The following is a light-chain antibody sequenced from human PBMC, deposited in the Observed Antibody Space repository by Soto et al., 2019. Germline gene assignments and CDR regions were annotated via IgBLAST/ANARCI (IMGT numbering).Light chain of an antibody. V-gene: IGLV2-14*03. CDR2: DVS. CDR1: SSDVGGYNY. J-gene: IGLJ1*01. Sequence: QSALTQPASVSASPGQSTTISCTGTSSDVGGYNYVSWYQQHPGKAPRLMIYDVSDRPSGVSDRFSGSKSGNTASLTISGLQAEDEGDYYCSSFTGSGTYVFGTGTKVTVL. CDR3: SSFTGSGTYV.